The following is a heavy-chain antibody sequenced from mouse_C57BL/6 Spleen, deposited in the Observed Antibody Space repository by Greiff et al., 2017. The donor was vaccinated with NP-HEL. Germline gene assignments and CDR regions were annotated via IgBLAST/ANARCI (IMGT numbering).Heavy chain of an antibody. CDR1: GYTFTSYW. J-gene: IGHJ1*03. D-gene: IGHD1-1*01. V-gene: IGHV1-64*01. CDR3: ARNYDGSSSGWYFDV. Sequence: QVHVKQSGAELVKPGASVKLSCKASGYTFTSYWMHWVKQRPGQGLEWIGMIHPNSGSTNYNEKFKSKATLTVDKSSSTAYMQLSSLTSEDSAVYYCARNYDGSSSGWYFDVWGTGTTVTVSS. CDR2: IHPNSGST.